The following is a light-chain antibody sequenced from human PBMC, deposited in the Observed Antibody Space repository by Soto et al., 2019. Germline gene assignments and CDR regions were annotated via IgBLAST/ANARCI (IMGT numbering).Light chain of an antibody. Sequence: QIPQSPSSLSVCVRYRVTLTFQSIRDIRYFLNWYQQKPGKAPKLLIFDASNLEEGVPPRFSGSGSGTYFTFSISSLQPEDVATYYRQHYDNLPPYIFGQGT. J-gene: IGKJ2*01. V-gene: IGKV1-33*01. CDR2: DAS. CDR1: RDIRYF. CDR3: QHYDNLPPYI.